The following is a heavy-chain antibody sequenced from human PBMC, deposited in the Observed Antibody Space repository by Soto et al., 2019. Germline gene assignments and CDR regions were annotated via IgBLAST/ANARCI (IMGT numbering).Heavy chain of an antibody. V-gene: IGHV3-23*01. J-gene: IGHJ4*02. Sequence: GGSRRLSCAASGCTFSSYAMSWVRQAPGKGLEWVSAISGSGGSTYYVDSVKGRFTISRDNSKNTLYLQMTRLRAEDTAVYYCAKGVVRGVISPLYWGQGTLVTVSS. CDR2: ISGSGGST. CDR3: AKGVVRGVISPLY. D-gene: IGHD3-10*01. CDR1: GCTFSSYA.